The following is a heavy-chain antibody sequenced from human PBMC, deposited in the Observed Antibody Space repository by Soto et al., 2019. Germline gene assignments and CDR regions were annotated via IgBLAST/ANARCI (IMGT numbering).Heavy chain of an antibody. V-gene: IGHV1-2*04. D-gene: IGHD3-10*01. CDR2: INPNSGGT. CDR1: GYTLIDNY. J-gene: IGHJ3*01. CDR3: AKDSGLPRFGTLIHALDL. Sequence: ASVKVSCKASGYTLIDNYMHWVRQAPGQGLEWMGWINPNSGGTKYAQNFQGWVTISRDTSSNTLYLQLNSLRDDDAAMYYCAKDSGLPRFGTLIHALDLWGQGTMVTVSS.